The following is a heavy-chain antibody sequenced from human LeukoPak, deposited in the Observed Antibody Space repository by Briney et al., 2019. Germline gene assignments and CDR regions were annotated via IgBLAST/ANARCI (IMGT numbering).Heavy chain of an antibody. CDR3: AEITVASSHYYGSSGYYYGGVFNY. J-gene: IGHJ4*02. CDR1: GGSISSSSYY. V-gene: IGHV4-39*01. D-gene: IGHD3-22*01. Sequence: SETLSLTCTVSGGSISSSSYYWGWIRQPPGKGLEWIGSIYYSGSTYYNPSLKSRVTISVDTSKNQFSLKLSSVTAADTAVYYCAEITVASSHYYGSSGYYYGGVFNYWGQGTLVTVSS. CDR2: IYYSGST.